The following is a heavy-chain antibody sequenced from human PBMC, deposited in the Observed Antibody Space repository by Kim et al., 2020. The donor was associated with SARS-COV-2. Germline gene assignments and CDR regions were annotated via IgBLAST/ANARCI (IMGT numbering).Heavy chain of an antibody. CDR1: GGSFSGYY. Sequence: SETLSLTCAVYGGSFSGYYWSWIRQPLGKGLEWIGEINHSGSTNYNPSLKSRVTISVDTSKNQFSLKLSSVTAADTAVYYCARGSKGRRISSGYYDSSGYPLPRAFDIWGQGTMVTVSS. CDR2: INHSGST. D-gene: IGHD3-22*01. J-gene: IGHJ3*02. CDR3: ARGSKGRRISSGYYDSSGYPLPRAFDI. V-gene: IGHV4-34*01.